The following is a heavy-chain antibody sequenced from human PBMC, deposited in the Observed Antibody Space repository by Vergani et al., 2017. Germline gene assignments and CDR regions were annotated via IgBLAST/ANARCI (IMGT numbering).Heavy chain of an antibody. V-gene: IGHV7-4-1*02. CDR2: INTNTGNP. J-gene: IGHJ4*02. D-gene: IGHD6-19*01. CDR1: GGSFSSYA. Sequence: QVQLVQSGAEVKRSGTSVKVSCKASGGSFSSYAIGWVRQAPGQGPEWLGGINTNTGNPTYAQGFTGRFVFSLDTSVSTAYLQISSLKAEDTAVYYCARDGDSSGWHGADYWGQGTTVTVSS. CDR3: ARDGDSSGWHGADY.